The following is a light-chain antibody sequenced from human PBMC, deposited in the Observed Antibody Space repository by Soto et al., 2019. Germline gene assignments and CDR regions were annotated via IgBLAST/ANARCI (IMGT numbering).Light chain of an antibody. CDR1: QDIRYY. J-gene: IGKJ5*01. Sequence: DIQMTQSPSSLSASVGDRVTITCQASQDIRYYLNWFQQKPGKAPKVLIYDASRLETGVPSRFSGSGSGTQFSLAISSLQPEEIATYYCQQYDSLPITFGQGTRLEIQ. CDR3: QQYDSLPIT. CDR2: DAS. V-gene: IGKV1-33*01.